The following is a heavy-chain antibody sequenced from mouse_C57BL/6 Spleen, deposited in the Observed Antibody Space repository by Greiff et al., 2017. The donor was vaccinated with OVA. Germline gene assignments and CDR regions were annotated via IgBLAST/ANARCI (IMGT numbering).Heavy chain of an antibody. J-gene: IGHJ3*01. CDR2: INPNYGTT. CDR3: ARSEDYDAAWCAY. CDR1: GYSFTDYY. D-gene: IGHD2-4*01. Sequence: VQLKQSGPELVKPGASVTISCKASGYSFTDYYMHWVKQSNGKSLEWIGVINPNYGTTSYTQKFKGKATLTVDKSSSTAYMQLNSLTSEDSAVYYCARSEDYDAAWCAYWGQGTLVTVSA. V-gene: IGHV1-39*01.